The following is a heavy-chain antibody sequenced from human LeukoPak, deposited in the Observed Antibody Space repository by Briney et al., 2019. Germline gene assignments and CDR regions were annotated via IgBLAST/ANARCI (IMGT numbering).Heavy chain of an antibody. CDR1: GFTFSSHA. V-gene: IGHV3-30*04. D-gene: IGHD6-13*01. CDR3: ARDAASSTWNGEYFFYYMDV. J-gene: IGHJ6*03. CDR2: VSSDGSHK. Sequence: GGSPRLSCAVSGFTFSSHAVHWVRQAPGKGLEWVTLVSSDGSHKDYADSVKGRFTISRDNSNNTLHLQMNSLRVEDTAVYYCARDAASSTWNGEYFFYYMDVWGKGTTVTVS.